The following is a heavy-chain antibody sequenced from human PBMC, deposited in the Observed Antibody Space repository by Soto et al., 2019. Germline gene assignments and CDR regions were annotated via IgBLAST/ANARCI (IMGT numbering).Heavy chain of an antibody. Sequence: PSETLSLTCTVSGGSISSYYWSWIRQPPGKGLEWIGYIYYSGSTNYNPSLKSRVTISVDTSKNQFSLKLSSVTAADTAVYYCERGWGTVTHFDYWGQGTLVTVSS. D-gene: IGHD4-4*01. CDR1: GGSISSYY. V-gene: IGHV4-59*01. CDR3: ERGWGTVTHFDY. CDR2: IYYSGST. J-gene: IGHJ4*02.